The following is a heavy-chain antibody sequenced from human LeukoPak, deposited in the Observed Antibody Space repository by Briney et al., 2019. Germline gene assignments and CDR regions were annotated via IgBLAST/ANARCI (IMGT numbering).Heavy chain of an antibody. Sequence: GSPRPSLAASGFTSSDYYIGWIPQAPGKGRGGVLYLNSSGSPIYYADSVEGSFTIYRDNAKNSLYLQMQSVSAEDGAVYYCARGRGCGSGSYRIPWGQGPLVSVSS. CDR3: ARGRGCGSGSYRIP. CDR1: GFTSSDYY. J-gene: IGHJ5*02. V-gene: IGHV3-11*01. D-gene: IGHD3-10*01. CDR2: LNSSGSPI.